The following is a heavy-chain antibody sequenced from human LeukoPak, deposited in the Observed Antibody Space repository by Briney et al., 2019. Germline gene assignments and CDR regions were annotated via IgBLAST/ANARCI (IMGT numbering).Heavy chain of an antibody. J-gene: IGHJ4*02. V-gene: IGHV3-74*01. CDR1: GFTFSNYW. Sequence: GGSLRLSCAATGFTFSNYWMHWVRQAPGKGLVWVSRIKSDGTITSYADSVKGRFTTSRDNTKNTLYLQMNSLRAEDTAVYYCARDPFYGDADLDSWGQGTLVTVSS. D-gene: IGHD4-17*01. CDR2: IKSDGTIT. CDR3: ARDPFYGDADLDS.